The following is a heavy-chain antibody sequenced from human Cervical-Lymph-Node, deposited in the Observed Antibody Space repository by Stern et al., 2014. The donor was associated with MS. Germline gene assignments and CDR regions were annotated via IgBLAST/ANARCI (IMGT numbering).Heavy chain of an antibody. V-gene: IGHV1-2*06. Sequence: VQLVQSGAKMKKPGASVRVSCKASGYDFTGFFIHWVRQVPGQRLEWMGRLNPNSDDPTYAQNFQDRVTLTTATSISTAYLELSRLTSADTAVYCCAREATRIIVGIDYWGQGTPVTVSS. CDR3: AREATRIIVGIDY. J-gene: IGHJ4*02. CDR1: GYDFTGFF. CDR2: LNPNSDDP. D-gene: IGHD2/OR15-2a*01.